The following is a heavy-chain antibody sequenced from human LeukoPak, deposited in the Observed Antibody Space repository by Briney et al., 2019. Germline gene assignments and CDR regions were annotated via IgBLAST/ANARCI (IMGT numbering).Heavy chain of an antibody. J-gene: IGHJ4*02. D-gene: IGHD6-6*01. CDR3: ARLSSSAPALDY. V-gene: IGHV1-2*02. CDR1: GYTFTGYY. Sequence: ASVKVSCKASGYTFTGYYMHWVRQAPGQGLAWMGWINPNSGGTNYAQKFQGRVTMTRDTSISTAYMELSRLRSDDTAVYYCARLSSSAPALDYWGQGTLVTVSS. CDR2: INPNSGGT.